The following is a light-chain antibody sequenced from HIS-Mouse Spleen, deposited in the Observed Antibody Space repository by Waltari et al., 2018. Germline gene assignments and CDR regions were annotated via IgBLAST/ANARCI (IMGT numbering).Light chain of an antibody. Sequence: DIVINQSPDSLAVSLGERATINCKYSQSVLYSSNNKKYLAWYQQKPAQPPKLLIYGASTRKTGVLDLCSGSGSETDFTLTISSLQAEDVAVYYCQQYYSTPYTFGQGTKLDIK. V-gene: IGKV4-1*01. J-gene: IGKJ2*01. CDR2: GAS. CDR1: QSVLYSSNNKKY. CDR3: QQYYSTPYT.